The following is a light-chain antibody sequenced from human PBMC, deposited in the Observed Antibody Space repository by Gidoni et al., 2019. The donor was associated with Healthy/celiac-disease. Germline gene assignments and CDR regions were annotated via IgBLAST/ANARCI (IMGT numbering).Light chain of an antibody. CDR3: QQYAYSLET. CDR2: GAS. CDR1: QSISSNY. V-gene: IGKV3-20*01. J-gene: IGKJ1*01. Sequence: EIVLTQSPGTLSLSPGERATLSCRASQSISSNYLAWYQQKPGQAPRVLIYGASNRATGIPDRFSGGGSGTDFTLTISRLEPEDFAVYYCQQYAYSLETFGQGTKVEIK.